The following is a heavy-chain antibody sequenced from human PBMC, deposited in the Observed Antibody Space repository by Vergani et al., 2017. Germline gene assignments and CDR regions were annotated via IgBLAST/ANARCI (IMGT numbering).Heavy chain of an antibody. Sequence: VESGGGFFQPGGSLRLSCSASGFSFNRYWMHWVRQVPGKGLLWVSRIKSDGSITAYADCVKGRFTSSRDNDQNTLYLQMNSLRVEETGVYYCARGRCIENCYMWNWLDSWGQGTLVTVSS. V-gene: IGHV3-74*03. D-gene: IGHD2/OR15-2a*01. CDR3: ARGRCIENCYMWNWLDS. J-gene: IGHJ5*01. CDR1: GFSFNRYW. CDR2: IKSDGSIT.